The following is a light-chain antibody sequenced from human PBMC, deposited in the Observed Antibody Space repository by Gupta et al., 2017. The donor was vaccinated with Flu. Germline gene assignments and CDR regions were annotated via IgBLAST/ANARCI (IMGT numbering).Light chain of an antibody. CDR1: QSVSDNF. J-gene: IGKJ4*01. V-gene: IGKV3-20*01. CDR2: SAC. CDR3: QQYGSLPLT. Sequence: ERATLSCRASQSVSDNFIAWHQLKPGQARRRHISSACRRGTGIPDSFRGRGSGTEFNLTICTLEPEDVAVYYCQQYGSLPLTFGGGTKVEIK.